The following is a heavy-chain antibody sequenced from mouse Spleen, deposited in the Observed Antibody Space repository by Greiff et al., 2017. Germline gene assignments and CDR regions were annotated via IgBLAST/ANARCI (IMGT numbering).Heavy chain of an antibody. CDR3: ARDRAMDY. V-gene: IGHV5-16*01. J-gene: IGHJ4*01. CDR2: INYDGSST. CDR1: GFTFSDYY. Sequence: VQRVESEGGLVQPGSSMKLSCTASGFTFSDYYMAWVRQVPEKGLEWVANINYDGSSTYYLDSLKSRFIISRDNAKNILYLQMSSLKSEDTATYYCARDRAMDYWGQGTSVTVSS.